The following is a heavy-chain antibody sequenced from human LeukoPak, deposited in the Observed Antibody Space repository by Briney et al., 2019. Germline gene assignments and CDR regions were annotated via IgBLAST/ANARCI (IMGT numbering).Heavy chain of an antibody. J-gene: IGHJ4*02. CDR1: GFTFSGAW. D-gene: IGHD2-15*01. CDR3: TTRRQDGW. Sequence: GGSLRLSCVGSGFTFSGAWMSWVRQAPGKGLEWVGRIKSKSDGGTIDYAAPVKGRFTISRDDSRNTLYLQMNSLKTEDTAVYHCTTRRQDGWWGQGTLVTVS. CDR2: IKSKSDGGTI. V-gene: IGHV3-15*01.